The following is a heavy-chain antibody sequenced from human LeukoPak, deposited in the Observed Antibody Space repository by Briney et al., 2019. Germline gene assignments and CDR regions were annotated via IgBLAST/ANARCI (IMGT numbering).Heavy chain of an antibody. D-gene: IGHD1-1*01. J-gene: IGHJ4*02. CDR3: AKWRGDSDNWPTPDY. Sequence: GGSLRLSCAASGFIFSSYAMSWVRQAPGKGLEWVSTISGSGGSTHYADSVKGRFTISRDNSKNTVYLQMNSLRAEDTAVYYCAKWRGDSDNWPTPDYWGQGTLVTVSS. CDR1: GFIFSSYA. CDR2: ISGSGGST. V-gene: IGHV3-23*01.